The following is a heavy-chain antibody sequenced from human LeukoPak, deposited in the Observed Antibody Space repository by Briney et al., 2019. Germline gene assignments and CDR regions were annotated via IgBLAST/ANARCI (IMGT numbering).Heavy chain of an antibody. CDR1: GFTFSSYS. V-gene: IGHV3-21*01. J-gene: IGHJ4*02. D-gene: IGHD5-12*01. CDR2: ISSSSSYI. Sequence: GGSLRPSCAASGFTFSSYSMNWVRQAPGKGLEWVSSISSSSSYIYYADSVKGRFTISRDNAKNSLYLQMNSLRAEDTAVYYCARVRRGYSGYAFDYWGQGTLVTVSS. CDR3: ARVRRGYSGYAFDY.